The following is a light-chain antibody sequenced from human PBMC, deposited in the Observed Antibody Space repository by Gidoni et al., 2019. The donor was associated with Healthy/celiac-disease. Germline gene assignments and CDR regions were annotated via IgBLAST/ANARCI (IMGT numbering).Light chain of an antibody. J-gene: IGKJ1*01. Sequence: DIQMTQSPSTLSASVGDRVTITCRASQSISSWLAWYQQKPGKAPKLLIYDASSLQSGVPSRFSGSGSGTEFTLTISSLQPDDFATYYCQQYYSYAVTFXQXTQVEIK. CDR2: DAS. CDR3: QQYYSYAVT. CDR1: QSISSW. V-gene: IGKV1-5*01.